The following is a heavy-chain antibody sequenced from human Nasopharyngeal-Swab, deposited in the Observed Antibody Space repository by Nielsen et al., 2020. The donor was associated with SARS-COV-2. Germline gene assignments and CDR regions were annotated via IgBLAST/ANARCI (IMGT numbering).Heavy chain of an antibody. CDR3: ARGGPYYYYGMDV. Sequence: GGSLRLSCAASGFTVSSNYMSWVRQAPGKGLEWVSVIYSGGSTDYADSVKGRFTISRDNSKNTLYLQMNSLRAEDTAVYYCARGGPYYYYGMDVWGQGTTVTVSS. V-gene: IGHV3-53*01. J-gene: IGHJ6*02. CDR2: IYSGGST. CDR1: GFTVSSNY. D-gene: IGHD3-16*01.